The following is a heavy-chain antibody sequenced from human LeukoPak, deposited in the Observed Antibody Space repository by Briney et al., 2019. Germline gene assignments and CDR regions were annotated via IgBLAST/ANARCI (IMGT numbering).Heavy chain of an antibody. CDR2: IYYSGST. J-gene: IGHJ3*02. D-gene: IGHD3-22*01. V-gene: IGHV4-59*01. Sequence: SETLSLTCAVYGGSFSGYYWSWIRQPPGKGLEWIGYIYYSGSTNYNPSLKSRVTISVDASKNQSSLKLSSVTAADTAVYYCAGGGDYDASGYHYIHAFDIWGRGTMVTVSS. CDR1: GGSFSGYY. CDR3: AGGGDYDASGYHYIHAFDI.